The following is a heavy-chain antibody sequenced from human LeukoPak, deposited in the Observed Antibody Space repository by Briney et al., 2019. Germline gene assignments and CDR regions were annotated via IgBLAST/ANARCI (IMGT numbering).Heavy chain of an antibody. Sequence: SETLSLTCAVYGGSFSGYYWSWIRQPPGKGLEWIGEINHSGSTNYNPSLKSRVTISVDTSKNQFSLKLSTVTAADTAVYYCARGPSYCSSTSRWGPVQFDYWGQGTLVTVSS. CDR2: INHSGST. D-gene: IGHD2-2*01. V-gene: IGHV4-34*01. J-gene: IGHJ4*02. CDR1: GGSFSGYY. CDR3: ARGPSYCSSTSRWGPVQFDY.